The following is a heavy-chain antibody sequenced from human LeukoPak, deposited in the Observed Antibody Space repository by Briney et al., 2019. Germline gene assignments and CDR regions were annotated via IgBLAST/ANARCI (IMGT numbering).Heavy chain of an antibody. CDR3: ARGDYYDSRGYYYSYYYMDV. D-gene: IGHD3-22*01. V-gene: IGHV4-61*02. CDR1: GGSISSGSYY. CDR2: IYTSGST. Sequence: PSETLSLTCTVSGGSISSGSYYWSWIRQPAGKGLEWIGRIYTSGSTNYNPSLKSRVTISVDTSKNQFSLKLSSVTAADTAVYYCARGDYYDSRGYYYSYYYMDVWGKGTTVTVSS. J-gene: IGHJ6*03.